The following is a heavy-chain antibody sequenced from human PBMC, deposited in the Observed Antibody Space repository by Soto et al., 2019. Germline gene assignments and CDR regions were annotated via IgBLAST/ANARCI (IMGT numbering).Heavy chain of an antibody. D-gene: IGHD2-15*01. CDR1: GGSISSGDYY. V-gene: IGHV4-30-4*01. CDR2: IYYSGST. J-gene: IGHJ5*02. Sequence: PSETLSLTCTVSGGSISSGDYYWSWIRQPPGKGLEWIGYIYYSGSTYYNPSLKSRVTISVDTSKNQFPLKLSSVTAADTAVYYCARGRAGAGGDKGYCSGGSCYRSIPEDNWFDPWGQGTLVTVSS. CDR3: ARGRAGAGGDKGYCSGGSCYRSIPEDNWFDP.